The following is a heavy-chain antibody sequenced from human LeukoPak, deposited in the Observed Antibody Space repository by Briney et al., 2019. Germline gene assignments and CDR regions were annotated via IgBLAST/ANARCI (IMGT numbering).Heavy chain of an antibody. Sequence: GGSLRLSCASSGFTVSSNFMGWVRQAPGKGLEWVSVIYGGGSTYYADSVKGRFTISRDTSKNTLHLQMNSLRAEDTAVYYCATWPGGWYGEDSWGQGTLVTASS. CDR3: ATWPGGWYGEDS. V-gene: IGHV3-53*01. D-gene: IGHD6-19*01. CDR2: IYGGGST. CDR1: GFTVSSNF. J-gene: IGHJ4*02.